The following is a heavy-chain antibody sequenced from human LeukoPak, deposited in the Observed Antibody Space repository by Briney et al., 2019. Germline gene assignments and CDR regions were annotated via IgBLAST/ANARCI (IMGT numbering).Heavy chain of an antibody. CDR3: ARAPFFYGDSYFDY. Sequence: GRSLRLSCAASGFTFSSYGMHWVRQAPGKGLEWVAVISYDGSNKYYADSVKGRFTISRDNSKNTLYLQMNSLRAEDTAVYYCARAPFFYGDSYFDYWGQGTLVTVSS. CDR2: ISYDGSNK. CDR1: GFTFSSYG. V-gene: IGHV3-30*03. D-gene: IGHD4-17*01. J-gene: IGHJ4*02.